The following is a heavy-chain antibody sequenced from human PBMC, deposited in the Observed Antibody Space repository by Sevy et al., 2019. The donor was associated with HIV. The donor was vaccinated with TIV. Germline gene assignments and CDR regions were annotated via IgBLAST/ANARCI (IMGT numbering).Heavy chain of an antibody. CDR2: ISPSGGST. J-gene: IGHJ4*02. CDR3: VKEEIRGYY. CDR1: GFTFRSYA. D-gene: IGHD6-25*01. V-gene: IGHV3-23*01. Sequence: GGSLRLSCAASGFTFRSYAMSWVRQAPGKGLEWVSSISPSGGSTYYADSVKGRFTISRDNFKNTLDLQMTSLRADDTAVYYCVKEEIRGYYWGQGTLVTVSS.